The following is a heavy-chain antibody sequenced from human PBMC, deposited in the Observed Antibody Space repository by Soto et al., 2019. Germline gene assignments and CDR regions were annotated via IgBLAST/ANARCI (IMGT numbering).Heavy chain of an antibody. D-gene: IGHD1-26*01. CDR1: GGSFSGYY. J-gene: IGHJ4*02. CDR2: INHSGST. Sequence: QVQLQQWGAGLLKPSETLSLTCAVYGGSFSGYYWSWIRQPPGKGLEWIGEINHSGSTNYNPSLKSRVTISVYTSKNQFSLKLSSVTAADTAVYYCARDSGSYSSGFDYWGQGTLVTVSS. CDR3: ARDSGSYSSGFDY. V-gene: IGHV4-34*01.